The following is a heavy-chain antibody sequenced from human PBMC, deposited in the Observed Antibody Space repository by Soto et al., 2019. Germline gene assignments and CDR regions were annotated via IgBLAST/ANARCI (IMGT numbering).Heavy chain of an antibody. J-gene: IGHJ6*02. V-gene: IGHV3-33*08. D-gene: IGHD3-10*01. Sequence: PGGSLRLSCAASGFTFSSYGMSWVRQTPGKGLEWLAIIQYDGSKEYYADSVKGRFSISRDNSKNTLDLQMNSLRAEDSAVYYCERDLCYCGSGEDGMDVWGQGTTVTVSS. CDR3: ERDLCYCGSGEDGMDV. CDR1: GFTFSSYG. CDR2: IQYDGSKE.